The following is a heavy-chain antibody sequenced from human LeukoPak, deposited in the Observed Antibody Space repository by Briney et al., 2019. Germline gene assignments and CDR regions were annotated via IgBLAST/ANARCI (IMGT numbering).Heavy chain of an antibody. CDR2: IYTSGST. V-gene: IGHV4-4*09. CDR1: GGSISSYY. J-gene: IGHJ4*02. D-gene: IGHD6-19*01. CDR3: ARTRPEQWLSFDY. Sequence: SETLSLTCTVSGGSISSYYWSWIRQPPGKGLEWIGYIYTSGSTNYNPSLKSRVTISVDTSKSQFSLKLSSVTAADTAVYYCARTRPEQWLSFDYWGQGTLVTVSS.